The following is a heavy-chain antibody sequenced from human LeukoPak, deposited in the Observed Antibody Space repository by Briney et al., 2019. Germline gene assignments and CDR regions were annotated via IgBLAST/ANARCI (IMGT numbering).Heavy chain of an antibody. D-gene: IGHD1-7*01. CDR1: GGSITNHY. CDR3: ARDNWNYGSSMDV. CDR2: IYYSGST. V-gene: IGHV4-59*11. J-gene: IGHJ6*02. Sequence: SETLSLTCTVSGGSITNHYWSWIRQPPGKGLEWIGYIYYSGSTNYNPSLKSRVTISVDTSKNQFSLKLSSVTAADTAVYYCARDNWNYGSSMDVWGQGTTVTVSS.